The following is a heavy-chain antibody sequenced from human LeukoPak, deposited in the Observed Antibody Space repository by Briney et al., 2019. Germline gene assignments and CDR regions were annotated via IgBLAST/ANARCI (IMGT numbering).Heavy chain of an antibody. CDR1: GFTFSSYS. V-gene: IGHV3-21*01. J-gene: IGHJ4*02. Sequence: GGSLILSSAASGFTFSSYSMNWVRQAPGKGLEWVSSISSSSSYIYYADSVKGRFTISRDNAKNSLYLQMNSLRAEDTAMYYCARDWCSSTSRYAYFDYWGQGTLVTVSS. D-gene: IGHD2-2*01. CDR3: ARDWCSSTSRYAYFDY. CDR2: ISSSSSYI.